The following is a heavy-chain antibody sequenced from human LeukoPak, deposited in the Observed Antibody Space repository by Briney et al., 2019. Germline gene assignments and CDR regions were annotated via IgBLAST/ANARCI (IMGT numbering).Heavy chain of an antibody. J-gene: IGHJ3*02. CDR1: GFTFSSYG. D-gene: IGHD1-20*01. CDR3: AKLTRTDPFDI. Sequence: PGGSLRLSCEVSGFTFSSYGMHWVRQTPGKGLEWVGFIRYDGSNTFYADTVKGRFTISRDTPKNTLYLQMNSLRPDDTAIYYCAKLTRTDPFDIWGQGTMVTVSS. CDR2: IRYDGSNT. V-gene: IGHV3-30*02.